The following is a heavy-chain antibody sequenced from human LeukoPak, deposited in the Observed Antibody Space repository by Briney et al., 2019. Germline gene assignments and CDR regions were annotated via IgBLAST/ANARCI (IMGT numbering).Heavy chain of an antibody. J-gene: IGHJ4*02. D-gene: IGHD6-25*01. CDR2: IYTSGST. CDR3: VIFVGF. V-gene: IGHV4-61*02. Sequence: PSETLSLTCTVSGGSISSGSYYWSWIRQPAGKGLEWIGRIYTSGSTNYNPSLKSRVTISVDTSKNQFSLKLSSVTAADTAVYYCVIFVGFWGRGILVTVSS. CDR1: GGSISSGSYY.